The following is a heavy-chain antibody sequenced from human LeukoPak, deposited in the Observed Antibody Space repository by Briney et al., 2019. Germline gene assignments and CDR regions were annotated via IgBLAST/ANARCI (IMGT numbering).Heavy chain of an antibody. CDR3: ASGYSYGDHSFDY. V-gene: IGHV3-11*01. D-gene: IGHD5-18*01. Sequence: PGGSLRLSCAASGFTFSDYYMSWIRQAPGKGLEWVSYISSSGSTIYYADSVKGRFTISRDNAKNSLYLQMNSLRAEDTAVYYCASGYSYGDHSFDYWGQGTLVTVSS. J-gene: IGHJ4*02. CDR2: ISSSGSTI. CDR1: GFTFSDYY.